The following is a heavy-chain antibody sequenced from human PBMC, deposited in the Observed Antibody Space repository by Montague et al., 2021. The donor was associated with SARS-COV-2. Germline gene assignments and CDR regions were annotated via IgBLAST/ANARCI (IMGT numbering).Heavy chain of an antibody. CDR2: LYYSGAT. CDR1: GGFISDSNFH. Sequence: SETLYLTCTVSGGFISDSNFHWGWIRQPPGKGLEWIGTLYYSGATYYXXSLKSRVTTSMDTSKNQFSLKLTSAIAADTAVYYCARLRGGSPGEHWGQEALVTVSS. CDR3: ARLRGGSPGEH. J-gene: IGHJ4*02. D-gene: IGHD1-26*01. V-gene: IGHV4-39*07.